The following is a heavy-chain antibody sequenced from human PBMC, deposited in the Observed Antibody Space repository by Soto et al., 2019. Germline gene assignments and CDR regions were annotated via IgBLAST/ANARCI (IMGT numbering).Heavy chain of an antibody. CDR1: GFTFSDYY. D-gene: IGHD6-13*01. CDR3: ARDARYASSSYGFDV. CDR2: ISNSGHAI. Sequence: QVQLVESGGGLVKPGGSLRLSCVASGFTFSDYYMSWIRQAPGKGLEWVSYISNSGHAIYYADSVKGRCTVSRDNSNNSMSLQMDSLRADDTAIYYCARDARYASSSYGFDVWGQGTTVSVSS. J-gene: IGHJ6*02. V-gene: IGHV3-11*01.